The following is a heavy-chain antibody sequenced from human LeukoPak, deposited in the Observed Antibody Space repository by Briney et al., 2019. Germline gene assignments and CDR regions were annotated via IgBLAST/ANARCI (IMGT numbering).Heavy chain of an antibody. CDR2: INRDGSER. Sequence: GGSLRLSCAASGFTFSNYWMTWVRQAPGKGLEWVANINRDGSERYYVDSVKGRFTISRDDAKSSLYLQMNSLRAEDTAVYYCARRNAMDVWSQGTTVIVFS. CDR1: GFTFSNYW. V-gene: IGHV3-7*03. CDR3: ARRNAMDV. J-gene: IGHJ6*02.